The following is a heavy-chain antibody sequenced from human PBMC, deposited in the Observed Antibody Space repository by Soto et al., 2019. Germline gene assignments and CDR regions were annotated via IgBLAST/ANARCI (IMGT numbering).Heavy chain of an antibody. V-gene: IGHV4-34*01. Sequence: SEPLSLTCAVYGGSFSGYYWPWIRQPPGTGLEWIGEINHSGSTNYNPSLKSRVTISVDTSKNQFSLKLTSVTAADTAVYYCARDKITGLFDYWGQGTLVTVSS. CDR1: GGSFSGYY. CDR3: ARDKITGLFDY. D-gene: IGHD2-8*02. CDR2: INHSGST. J-gene: IGHJ4*02.